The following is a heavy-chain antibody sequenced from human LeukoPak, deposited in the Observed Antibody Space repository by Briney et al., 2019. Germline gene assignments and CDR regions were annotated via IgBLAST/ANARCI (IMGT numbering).Heavy chain of an antibody. CDR1: GFTFSSYA. D-gene: IGHD2-2*01. CDR3: AKGTLGLGDIVVVPAAISSYYYGMDV. V-gene: IGHV3-23*01. Sequence: PGGSLRLSCAASGFTFSSYAMSWVRQAPGKGLEWVSAISGSGGSTYYADSVKGRFTISRDNSKNTLYLQMNSLRAEDTAVYYCAKGTLGLGDIVVVPAAISSYYYGMDVWAKGPRSPSP. J-gene: IGHJ6*02. CDR2: ISGSGGST.